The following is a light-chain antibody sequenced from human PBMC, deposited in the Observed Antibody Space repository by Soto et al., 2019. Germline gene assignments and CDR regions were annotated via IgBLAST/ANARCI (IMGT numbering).Light chain of an antibody. J-gene: IGKJ1*01. Sequence: DIQMTQSPSTLSASIGDRVAITCRASDNIGPWVAWYQQKPGKAPKLLIYKASTLETGAPSRFAGSGSGTGLTLTTTRLQPDDFATYYCQHYNSYSRTFCQGTKVEV. CDR2: KAS. V-gene: IGKV1-5*03. CDR3: QHYNSYSRT. CDR1: DNIGPW.